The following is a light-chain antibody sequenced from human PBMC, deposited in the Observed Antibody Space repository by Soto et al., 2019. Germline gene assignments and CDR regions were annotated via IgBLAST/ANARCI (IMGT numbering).Light chain of an antibody. CDR2: GAS. Sequence: EIVLTQSPGTLSLSPGERATLSCRASQSVSSSYLAWYQQKPGQAPRLLIYGASSRATGIPDRFSGSGSGTDFXLTXXRLEPEDFAVXXXXQYGSSPLYTFGQGTKLEIK. CDR3: XQYGSSPLYT. CDR1: QSVSSSY. V-gene: IGKV3-20*01. J-gene: IGKJ2*01.